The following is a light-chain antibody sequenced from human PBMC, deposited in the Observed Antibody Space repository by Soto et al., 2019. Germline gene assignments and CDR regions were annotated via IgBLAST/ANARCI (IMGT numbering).Light chain of an antibody. V-gene: IGKV3-11*01. CDR2: DAS. J-gene: IGKJ5*01. CDR3: QQRSNWPPAIT. Sequence: EIVLTQSPAPLSLSPGEIATLSCRASQSVSSCLACYQQNPGQPPRLLIYDASNRATGIPASFSGSGSGTDFTLTISSLEPEDFAVYYCQQRSNWPPAITFGQGTRLEIQ. CDR1: QSVSSC.